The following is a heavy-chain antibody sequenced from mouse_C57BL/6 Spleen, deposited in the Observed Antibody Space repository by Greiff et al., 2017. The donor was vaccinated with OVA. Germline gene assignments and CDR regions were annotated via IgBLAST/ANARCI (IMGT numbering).Heavy chain of an antibody. J-gene: IGHJ3*01. CDR1: GYTFTTYP. CDR3: ARHDGPTVFAY. D-gene: IGHD2-3*01. CDR2: FHPYNDET. Sequence: VPLQQSGAELVKPGASVKMTCKASGYTFTTYPLEWMKQNHGKNLEWIGNFHPYNDETKYNEKFMGKATLTVEKSSRTVYFELSRLASDDSAVYYCARHDGPTVFAYWGKGTLVTVSA. V-gene: IGHV1-47*01.